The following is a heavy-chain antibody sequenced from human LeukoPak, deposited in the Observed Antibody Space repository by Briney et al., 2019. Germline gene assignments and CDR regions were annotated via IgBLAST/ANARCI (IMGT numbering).Heavy chain of an antibody. CDR1: GFTFSSYA. CDR2: ISASGGST. J-gene: IGHJ4*02. CDR3: AKDQVSTVPYHDY. D-gene: IGHD2-8*02. V-gene: IGHV3-23*01. Sequence: GGSLRLSCAASGFTFSSYAMSWVRQAPGNGVEWVSTISASGGSTYYADSVKGRFTISRDNSKNTLYLQMNSLRAEDTAVYYCAKDQVSTVPYHDYWGQGALVTVSS.